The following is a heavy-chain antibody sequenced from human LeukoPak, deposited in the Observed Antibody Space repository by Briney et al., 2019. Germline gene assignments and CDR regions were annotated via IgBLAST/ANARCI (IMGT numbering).Heavy chain of an antibody. CDR1: GYTFTSYG. J-gene: IGHJ4*02. Sequence: ASVKVSCKASGYTFTSYGISWVRQAPGQGLEWMGWISAYNGNTNYAQKLQGRVTMTTDTPTSTAYMELRSLRSDDTAVYYCARGRDRYCTNGVCEDYWGQGILVTVSS. D-gene: IGHD2-8*01. CDR2: ISAYNGNT. V-gene: IGHV1-18*01. CDR3: ARGRDRYCTNGVCEDY.